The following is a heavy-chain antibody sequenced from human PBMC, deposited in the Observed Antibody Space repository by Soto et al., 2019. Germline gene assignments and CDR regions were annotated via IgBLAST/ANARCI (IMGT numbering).Heavy chain of an antibody. V-gene: IGHV3-23*01. Sequence: EVHLLESGGGLVQPGGSLRLSCAASGFTFSTYAMNWVRQAPGKGLEWVSAISNSFSDGNTHYADSVKGRFTISRDNAKNTVFLEMNSLRAEDTAVYYCAKVFSPELGNYVDHWGQGTLVTVSS. CDR3: AKVFSPELGNYVDH. D-gene: IGHD1-7*01. CDR1: GFTFSTYA. CDR2: ISNSFSDGNT. J-gene: IGHJ4*02.